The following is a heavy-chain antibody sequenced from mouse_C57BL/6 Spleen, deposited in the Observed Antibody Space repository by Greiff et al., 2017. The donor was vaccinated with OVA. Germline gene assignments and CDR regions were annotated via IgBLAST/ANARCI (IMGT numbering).Heavy chain of an antibody. CDR2: IHPNSGST. V-gene: IGHV1-64*01. D-gene: IGHD2-2*01. CDR3: ARSPIYSAYDVSYFAS. CDR1: GYTFTSYW. Sequence: VQLQQPGAELVKPGASVKLSCKASGYTFTSYWMHWVKQRPGQGLEWIGMIHPNSGSTNYNEKFKSKATLTVDKSYSTAYMQLSSLSSAYSAVSSCARSPIYSAYDVSYFASWGPGPSLPVSS. J-gene: IGHJ2*02.